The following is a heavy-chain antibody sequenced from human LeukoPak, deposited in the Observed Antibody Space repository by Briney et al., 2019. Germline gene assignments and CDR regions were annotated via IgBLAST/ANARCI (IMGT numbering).Heavy chain of an antibody. CDR2: LYSSGGS. CDR1: GFSVRTTY. D-gene: IGHD3-22*01. Sequence: GGSLRLSCAASGFSVRTTYMSWVRQAPGKGLEWVSVLYSSGGSDHADSVKGRFTISRDNSKSTLLFQMNSMIVEDTAIDYCTSSGYRHPYHSASWGQGTLVTVS. J-gene: IGHJ4*02. CDR3: TSSGYRHPYHSAS. V-gene: IGHV3-53*01.